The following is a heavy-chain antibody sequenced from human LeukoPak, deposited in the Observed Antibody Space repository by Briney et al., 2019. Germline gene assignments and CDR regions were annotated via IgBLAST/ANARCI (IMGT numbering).Heavy chain of an antibody. Sequence: ASVKVSCKASVYTFTGYYMHWVRQAPGQAPEWMGWINPNSGSTNYAQKFQGRVTMTRGTSISTAYMELSRLRSDDTAVYYCARDSGELIDYGGQGTLVTVSS. CDR3: ARDSGELIDY. D-gene: IGHD1-26*01. J-gene: IGHJ4*02. V-gene: IGHV1-2*02. CDR2: INPNSGST. CDR1: VYTFTGYY.